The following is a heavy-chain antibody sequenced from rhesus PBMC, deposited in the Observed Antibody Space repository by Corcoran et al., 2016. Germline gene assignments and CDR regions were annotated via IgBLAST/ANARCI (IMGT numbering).Heavy chain of an antibody. J-gene: IGHJ4*01. CDR2: IYGSGSST. CDR1: GGSIRSNY. CDR3: ARLENWN. Sequence: QLQLQESGPGLVKPSETLSVTCAVSGGSIRSNYWSWIRQPPGKGLEWIGRIYGSGSSTNYNPSLKSRVTMSVDTSKNQLSLKLSSVTAADTAVYYCARLENWNWGQGVLVTVSS. D-gene: IGHD1-26*01. V-gene: IGHV4-169*01.